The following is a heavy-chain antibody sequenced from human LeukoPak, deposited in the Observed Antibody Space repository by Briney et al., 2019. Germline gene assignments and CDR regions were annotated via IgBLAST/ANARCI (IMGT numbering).Heavy chain of an antibody. CDR2: IWSDGIKT. CDR3: ARDYCSNGRCSATRDY. V-gene: IGHV3-33*01. CDR1: GFAFNNYA. J-gene: IGHJ4*02. D-gene: IGHD2-8*01. Sequence: GGSLRLSCAASGFAFNNYAMHWVRQAPGKGLEWVAGIWSDGIKTFYADSVKGRFTISRDSPKNSLFLQMNSLRAEDTALYYCARDYCSNGRCSATRDYWGQGTLVTVSS.